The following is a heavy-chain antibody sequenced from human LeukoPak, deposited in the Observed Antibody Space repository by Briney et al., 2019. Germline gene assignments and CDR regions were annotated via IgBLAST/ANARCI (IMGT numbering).Heavy chain of an antibody. D-gene: IGHD5-24*01. CDR3: AKDRRWLQPPSH. CDR2: INWNGGST. Sequence: LSGGSLRLSCAASGFTFDDYGMSWVRQAPGKGLEWVSGINWNGGSTGYADSVKGRFTISRDNAKNSLYLQMNSLRAEDTAVYYCAKDRRWLQPPSHWGQGTLVTVSS. J-gene: IGHJ4*02. V-gene: IGHV3-20*04. CDR1: GFTFDDYG.